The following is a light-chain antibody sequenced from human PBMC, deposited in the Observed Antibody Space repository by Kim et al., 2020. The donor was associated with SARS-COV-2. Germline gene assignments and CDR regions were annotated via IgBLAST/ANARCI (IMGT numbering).Light chain of an antibody. V-gene: IGKV1-27*01. CDR2: PAS. CDR3: QKYSTAPWT. CDR1: QSISNY. J-gene: IGKJ1*01. Sequence: APVGDRDTSPCRASQSISNYLVWYQQKPGKVPKVLIYPASTLQSGVPSRFSGSGSGTEFTLTISSLQPEDAATYYCQKYSTAPWTFGQGTKVDIK.